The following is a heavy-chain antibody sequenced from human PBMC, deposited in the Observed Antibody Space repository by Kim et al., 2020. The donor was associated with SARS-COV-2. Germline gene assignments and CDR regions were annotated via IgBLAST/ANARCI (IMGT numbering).Heavy chain of an antibody. V-gene: IGHV3-23*01. D-gene: IGHD5-12*01. CDR1: GFTFSFYA. CDR3: AKGSGYDRLVGDS. CDR2: MSGSGGST. J-gene: IGHJ4*02. Sequence: GGSLRLSCVVSGFTFSFYAMIWVRQAPGRGLEWVSGMSGSGGSTYYADSVKGRFTISRDNSKNTLYLQMNSLRAEDTAVYYCAKGSGYDRLVGDSWGQGTLVTVSS.